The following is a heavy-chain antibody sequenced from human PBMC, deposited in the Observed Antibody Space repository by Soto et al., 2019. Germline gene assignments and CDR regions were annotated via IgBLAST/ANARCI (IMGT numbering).Heavy chain of an antibody. J-gene: IGHJ6*02. D-gene: IGHD3-16*01. V-gene: IGHV1-69*13. CDR3: ARVGGWAYYYYYGMDV. Sequence: SVKVSCKAAGGTFSSYAISWVRQAPGQGPEWMGGILPIFGTANYAQKFQGRVTITADESTSTAYMELSRLRSEDTAVFYCARVGGWAYYYYYGMDVWGQGTTVTVSS. CDR2: ILPIFGTA. CDR1: GGTFSSYA.